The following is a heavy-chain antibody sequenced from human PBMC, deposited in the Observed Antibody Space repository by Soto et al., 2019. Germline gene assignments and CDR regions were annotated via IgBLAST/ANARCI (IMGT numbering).Heavy chain of an antibody. J-gene: IGHJ4*02. V-gene: IGHV5-51*01. CDR1: RYSFTDYW. CDR3: ASHTNSWYYFDH. Sequence: EVQLVQSGAEVKKPGESLKISRKAFRYSFTDYWIGWVRQMPGKGLEWMGFIYPGDSDTRYSPSFQGQVTISADKSISTAYLQWSSLKASDSAIYFCASHTNSWYYFDHWGQGTVVTVSS. D-gene: IGHD6-13*01. CDR2: IYPGDSDT.